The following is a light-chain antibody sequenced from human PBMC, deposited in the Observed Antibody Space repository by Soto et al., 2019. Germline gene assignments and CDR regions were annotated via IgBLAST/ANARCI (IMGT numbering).Light chain of an antibody. CDR1: SSSIGSNI. CDR2: DNN. V-gene: IGLV1-44*01. CDR3: ATWDDSLNGPV. Sequence: QSVLTQPPSASGTPGQRVTISCSGSSSSIGSNIVNWYQQLPGTAPKLLIYDNNKRPSGVPGRFSGSKSGTSASLAISGLQSEDEADYYCATWDDSLNGPVFGGGTKVTVL. J-gene: IGLJ2*01.